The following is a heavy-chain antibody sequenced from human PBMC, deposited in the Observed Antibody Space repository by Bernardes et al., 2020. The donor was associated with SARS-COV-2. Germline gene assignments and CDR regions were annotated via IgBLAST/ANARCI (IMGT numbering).Heavy chain of an antibody. V-gene: IGHV1-24*01. Sequence: ASVQVSCKVSGYTLTELSMHWVRQAPGKGLEWMGGFDPEDGETIYAQKFQGRVTMTEDTSTDTAYMELSSLRSEDTAVYYCATAPTVVTPGWFDPWGQGTLVTVSS. J-gene: IGHJ5*02. CDR3: ATAPTVVTPGWFDP. CDR2: FDPEDGET. CDR1: GYTLTELS. D-gene: IGHD4-17*01.